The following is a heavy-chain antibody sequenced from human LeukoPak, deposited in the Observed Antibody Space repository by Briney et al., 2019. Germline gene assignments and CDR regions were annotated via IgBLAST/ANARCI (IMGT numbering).Heavy chain of an antibody. CDR2: ITSSSSYI. J-gene: IGHJ3*01. CDR3: ARDPSSGWYGYAFDV. CDR1: GFNFSSYS. Sequence: GGSLRLSCAASGFNFSSYSMNWVRLAPGKGLEWVSSITSSSSYIYYADSVKGRFTISRDNAKNSLYLQMNSLRAEDTAVYYCARDPSSGWYGYAFDVWGQGTMVTVSS. V-gene: IGHV3-21*01. D-gene: IGHD6-19*01.